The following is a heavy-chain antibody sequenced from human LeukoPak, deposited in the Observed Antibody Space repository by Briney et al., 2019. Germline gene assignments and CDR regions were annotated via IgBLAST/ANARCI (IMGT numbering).Heavy chain of an antibody. J-gene: IGHJ6*03. CDR3: ARVTEETFYSGSGRFLDPHYYMDV. CDR1: GVTFSTYA. CDR2: IIPMFGTV. V-gene: IGHV1-69*13. Sequence: ASVKVSCKASGVTFSTYAISWVRQAPGQGLEWMGGIIPMFGTVDYAQKFQGRVTITADESTRIAYMELSSLRSEDTAVYYCARVTEETFYSGSGRFLDPHYYMDVWGKGTTVTVSS. D-gene: IGHD3-10*01.